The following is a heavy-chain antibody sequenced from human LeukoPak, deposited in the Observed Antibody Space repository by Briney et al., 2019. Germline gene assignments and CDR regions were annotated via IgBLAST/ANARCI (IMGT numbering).Heavy chain of an antibody. J-gene: IGHJ4*02. CDR1: GFTFSSYA. Sequence: GRSLRLSCAASGFTFSSYAMHWVRQAPGKGLEWVAVISYDGSNKYYADSVKGRFTISRDNSKNTLYLQMNSLRAEDTAVCYCAGVWFGESTPIFDYWGQGTLVTVSS. V-gene: IGHV3-30*04. D-gene: IGHD3-10*01. CDR2: ISYDGSNK. CDR3: AGVWFGESTPIFDY.